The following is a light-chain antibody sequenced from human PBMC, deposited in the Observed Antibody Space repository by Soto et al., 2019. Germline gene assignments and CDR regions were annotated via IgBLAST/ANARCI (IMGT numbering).Light chain of an antibody. CDR3: QQYHIYSGT. Sequence: DIQMTQSPSTLSASVGDRVTITCRASQTIDSCLAWYQQRPGKPPNLLIYKASTLASGVPSRFSGSGSGTEFTLTINSLQPDDVATYYCQQYHIYSGTFGQGTKVEIK. CDR1: QTIDSC. CDR2: KAS. V-gene: IGKV1-5*03. J-gene: IGKJ1*01.